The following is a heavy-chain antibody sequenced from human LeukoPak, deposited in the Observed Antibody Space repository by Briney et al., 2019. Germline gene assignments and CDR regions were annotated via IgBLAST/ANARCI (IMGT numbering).Heavy chain of an antibody. V-gene: IGHV4-4*02. CDR2: IYHSGST. D-gene: IGHD3-10*01. Sequence: SGTLSLTCAVSGGSISSSNWWSWVRQPPGKGLEWIGEIYHSGSTNYNPSLKSRVTISVDKSKNQFSLKLSSVTAADTAVYYCARKYYYGSGSYYSGGYLDYWGRGTLVTVSS. CDR3: ARKYYYGSGSYYSGGYLDY. J-gene: IGHJ4*02. CDR1: GGSISSSNW.